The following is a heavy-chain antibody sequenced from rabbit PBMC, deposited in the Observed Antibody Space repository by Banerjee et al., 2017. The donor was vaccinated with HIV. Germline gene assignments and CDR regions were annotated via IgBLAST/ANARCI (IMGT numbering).Heavy chain of an antibody. CDR2: INTISGDT. Sequence: QEQVEESGGDLVKPEGSLTLTCTASGFSFSNGYVMCWVRQAPGKGLEWIACINTISGDTVYATWAKGRFTISKASWTTVTLQMSSLTAADTATYFCGRYSYDDYGGYVFDLWGQGTLVSVS. D-gene: IGHD2-1*01. V-gene: IGHV1S45*01. CDR1: GFSFSNGYV. CDR3: GRYSYDDYGGYVFDL. J-gene: IGHJ4*01.